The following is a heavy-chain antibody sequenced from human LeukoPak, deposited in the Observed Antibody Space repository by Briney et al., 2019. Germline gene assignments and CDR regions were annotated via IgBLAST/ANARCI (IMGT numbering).Heavy chain of an antibody. CDR2: ISYDGRQK. Sequence: PGGSLRLSCAASGFTFSTYGMNWVRQAPGKGLEWVAVISYDGRQKYYADSVKGRFTISRDNSKDTVYLQMNSLRDEDSATYYCARGDIVVVVAATTQPVAFDIWGQGTMVTVSS. CDR1: GFTFSTYG. J-gene: IGHJ3*02. V-gene: IGHV3-30*03. D-gene: IGHD2-15*01. CDR3: ARGDIVVVVAATTQPVAFDI.